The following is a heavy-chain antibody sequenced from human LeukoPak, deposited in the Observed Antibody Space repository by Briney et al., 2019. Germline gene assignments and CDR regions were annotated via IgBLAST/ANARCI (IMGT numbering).Heavy chain of an antibody. CDR1: GGSFSGYY. J-gene: IGHJ6*04. V-gene: IGHV4-34*01. CDR2: INHSGST. D-gene: IGHD5-18*01. CDR3: ARTRTAASVFYCYYGMDV. Sequence: SETLSLTCAVYGGSFSGYYWSWIRQPPGKGLEWIGEINHSGSTNCNPSLKRRVTISVDTSKNQFSLKLSSVTAADTAVYYCARTRTAASVFYCYYGMDVWGKGTTVTVSS.